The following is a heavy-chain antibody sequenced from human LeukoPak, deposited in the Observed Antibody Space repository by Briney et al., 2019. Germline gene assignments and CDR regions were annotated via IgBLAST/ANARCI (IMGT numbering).Heavy chain of an antibody. D-gene: IGHD1-26*01. CDR2: IYTSGST. CDR1: GGSISSGSYY. V-gene: IGHV4-61*02. Sequence: SQTLSLTCTVSGGSISSGSYYWSWIRQPAGKGLEWIGRIYTSGSTNYNPSLKSRVTISVDTSKNQFSLKLSSVTAADTAVYYCAGANSGSYYKTDYWGQGTLVTVSS. J-gene: IGHJ4*02. CDR3: AGANSGSYYKTDY.